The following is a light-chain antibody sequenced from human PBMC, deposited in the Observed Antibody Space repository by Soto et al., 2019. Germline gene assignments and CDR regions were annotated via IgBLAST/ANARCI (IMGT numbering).Light chain of an antibody. V-gene: IGKV3-11*01. CDR3: QQRSGWYT. CDR2: DAS. Sequence: DIVLTQSPATLSLSPGERATLACRASQSVSTYLAWYQQRPGQAPRLLIYDASNRATGIPARFSGSGSGTDFTPTISSLEPEDFAIYYCQQRSGWYTFGQGTKVDIK. J-gene: IGKJ2*01. CDR1: QSVSTY.